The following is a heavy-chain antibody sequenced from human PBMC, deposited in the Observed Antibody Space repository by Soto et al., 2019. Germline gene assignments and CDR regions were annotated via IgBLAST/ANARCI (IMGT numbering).Heavy chain of an antibody. Sequence: QVQLVESGGGVVQPGRSLRLSCAASGFTVSSYAMHWVRQAPGKGLEWVAVISYDGSNKYYADSVKGRFTISRVNYKNPLYLQMNSLRAEDTAVYYCASDREGGWLVISHDFDYWGQGTLVTVSS. CDR2: ISYDGSNK. D-gene: IGHD6-19*01. J-gene: IGHJ4*02. V-gene: IGHV3-30-3*01. CDR3: ASDREGGWLVISHDFDY. CDR1: GFTVSSYA.